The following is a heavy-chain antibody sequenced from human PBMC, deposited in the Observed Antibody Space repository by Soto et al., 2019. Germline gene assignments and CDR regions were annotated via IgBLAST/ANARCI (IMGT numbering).Heavy chain of an antibody. V-gene: IGHV4-4*07. CDR3: ARGQRFSDWFDP. J-gene: IGHJ5*02. CDR1: GGTISGYY. D-gene: IGHD3-3*01. CDR2: IYSSGNT. Sequence: QVHLQESGPGLVKPSETLSLTCSVSGGTISGYYWTWIRQPAGKGLEWIGRIYSSGNTKYNPSLKGRVAMSLGTSNIQFSLRRTSVTAADTAVYYCARGQRFSDWFDPWGQGTLVTVSS.